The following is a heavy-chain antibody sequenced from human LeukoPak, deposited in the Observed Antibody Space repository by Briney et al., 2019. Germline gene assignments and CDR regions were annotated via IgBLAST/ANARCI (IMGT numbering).Heavy chain of an antibody. J-gene: IGHJ4*02. CDR2: IYSSDNT. CDR3: AKVDCSAGSCYSIDY. D-gene: IGHD2-15*01. CDR1: GFTVSGNY. V-gene: IGHV3-66*02. Sequence: GGSLRLSCAASGFTVSGNYMSWVRQAPGKGLEWVSVIYSSDNTYYIDSVKGRFTISRDNSKNTLYLQMNSLRAEDTAVYYCAKVDCSAGSCYSIDYWGQGTLVTVSS.